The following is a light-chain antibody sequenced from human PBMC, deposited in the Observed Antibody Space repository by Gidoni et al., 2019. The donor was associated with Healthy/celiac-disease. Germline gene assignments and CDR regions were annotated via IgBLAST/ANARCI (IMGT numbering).Light chain of an antibody. Sequence: DIQMTQSPSSLSASVGDRVTITCRASQSISSYLNWYQQKPGKAPKLLIYAASSLQSGVPSRFSGSGSGTDFTLTISSLQPEDFATYYCQQSYSTLFTCGGXTKVEIK. CDR2: AAS. CDR1: QSISSY. CDR3: QQSYSTLFT. J-gene: IGKJ4*01. V-gene: IGKV1-39*01.